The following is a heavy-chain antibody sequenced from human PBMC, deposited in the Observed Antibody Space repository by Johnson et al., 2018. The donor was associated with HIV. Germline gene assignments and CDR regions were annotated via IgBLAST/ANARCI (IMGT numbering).Heavy chain of an antibody. D-gene: IGHD6-13*01. CDR3: AEAPGIAAGGTGYALDI. CDR2: ISYDGSNK. J-gene: IGHJ3*02. Sequence: QVQLVESGGGVVQPGRSLRLSCAASGFTFSSYAMHWVRQAPGKGLEWVAVISYDGSNKYYADSVKGRFTISRDNSKNTLYLQMNRLRAEDTAVYYGAEAPGIAAGGTGYALDIWGEGTMVTVSS. V-gene: IGHV3-30*04. CDR1: GFTFSSYA.